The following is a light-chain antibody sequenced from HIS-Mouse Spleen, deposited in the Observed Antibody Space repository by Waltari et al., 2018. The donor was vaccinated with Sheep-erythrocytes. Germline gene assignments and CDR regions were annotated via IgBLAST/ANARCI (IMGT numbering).Light chain of an antibody. CDR2: GAS. CDR1: QSVSSSY. J-gene: IGKJ1*01. Sequence: EIVLTQSPRTLSLSPGERATLSCRASQSVSSSYLAWYQQKPGQAPRILIYGASSRATGIPDRFRGSGSGTDFTLTISRLEPEDFAVYYCQQYGSSPWPFGQGTKVEIK. CDR3: QQYGSSPWP. V-gene: IGKV3-20*01.